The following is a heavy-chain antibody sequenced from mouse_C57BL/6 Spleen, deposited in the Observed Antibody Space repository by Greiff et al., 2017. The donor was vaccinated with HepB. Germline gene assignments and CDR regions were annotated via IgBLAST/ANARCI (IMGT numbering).Heavy chain of an antibody. Sequence: VQLQQSGAELARPGASVKMSCKASGYTFTSYTMYWVKQRPGQGLEWIGYINPSSGYTKYNQKFKDKATLTADKSSSTAYMQLSSLTSEDSAVYYCARNDGYYDLFAYWGQGTLVTVSA. CDR3: ARNDGYYDLFAY. J-gene: IGHJ3*01. CDR1: GYTFTSYT. V-gene: IGHV1-4*01. D-gene: IGHD2-3*01. CDR2: INPSSGYT.